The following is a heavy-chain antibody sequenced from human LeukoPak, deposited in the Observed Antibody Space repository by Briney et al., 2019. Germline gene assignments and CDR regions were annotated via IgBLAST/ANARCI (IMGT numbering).Heavy chain of an antibody. J-gene: IGHJ4*02. Sequence: GGSLRLSCAASEFTFSDYYMSWIRQAPGKGLAWVSYISSTASTKYYADSVKGRFTISRDNAKNSLYLQMNSLRAEDTAVYYCARDLNWETYWGQGTLVTVSS. CDR3: ARDLNWETY. V-gene: IGHV3-11*04. CDR2: ISSTASTK. CDR1: EFTFSDYY. D-gene: IGHD7-27*01.